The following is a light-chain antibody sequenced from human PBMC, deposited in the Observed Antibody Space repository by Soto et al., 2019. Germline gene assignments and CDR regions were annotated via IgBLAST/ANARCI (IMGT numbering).Light chain of an antibody. CDR3: HQYGSSPLYT. V-gene: IGKV3-20*01. Sequence: EIVLTQSPGTLSLSPGERATLSCRASQSVSSSYLAWYQQKPGQAPRLLIYGASSRATGIPDRFSGSGSGTDFTLTISRLEPEDFAVYYCHQYGSSPLYTFCQGTKLEIK. J-gene: IGKJ2*01. CDR1: QSVSSSY. CDR2: GAS.